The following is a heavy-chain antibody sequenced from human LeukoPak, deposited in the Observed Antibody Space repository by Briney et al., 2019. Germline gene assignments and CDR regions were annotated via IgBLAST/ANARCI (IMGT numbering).Heavy chain of an antibody. CDR2: INPNSGGT. Sequence: ASVKVSCKASGYTFTGYYMHWVRQAPGQGLEWVGWINPNSGGTNYAQKFQGRVTMTRDTSISTAYMELSRLRSDDTAVYYCARDRSSGWFGNDAFDIWGQGTMVTVSS. V-gene: IGHV1-2*02. J-gene: IGHJ3*02. D-gene: IGHD6-19*01. CDR3: ARDRSSGWFGNDAFDI. CDR1: GYTFTGYY.